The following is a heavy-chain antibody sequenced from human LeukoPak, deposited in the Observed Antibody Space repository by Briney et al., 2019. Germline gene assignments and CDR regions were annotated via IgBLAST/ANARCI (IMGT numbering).Heavy chain of an antibody. Sequence: SETLSLNCTVSGGSISSSSYYWGWIRQPPGKGLEWFGIIYYSATTYYNPSLKSRVTISVDTSKNHFSLKLSSVTAADTAIYYCARQRGGGYWYFDLWGRGTLVTVSS. V-gene: IGHV4-39*01. CDR3: ARQRGGGYWYFDL. J-gene: IGHJ2*01. CDR2: IYYSATT. CDR1: GGSISSSSYY.